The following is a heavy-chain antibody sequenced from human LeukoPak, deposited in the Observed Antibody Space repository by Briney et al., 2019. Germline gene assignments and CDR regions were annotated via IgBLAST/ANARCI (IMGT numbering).Heavy chain of an antibody. CDR3: ASRFRGLGGSGSYYPYYYYYGMDV. CDR2: INHSGST. V-gene: IGHV4-34*01. CDR1: GGSFCGYY. Sequence: PSETLSLTCAVYGGSFCGYYWSWIRQPPGKGLEWIGEINHSGSTNYNPSLKSRVTISVDTSKNQFSLKLSSVTAADTAVYYCASRFRGLGGSGSYYPYYYYYGMDVWGQGTTVTVSS. J-gene: IGHJ6*02. D-gene: IGHD3-10*01.